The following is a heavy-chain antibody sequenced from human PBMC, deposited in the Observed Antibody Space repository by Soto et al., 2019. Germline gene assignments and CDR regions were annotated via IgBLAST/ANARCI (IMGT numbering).Heavy chain of an antibody. CDR3: ARGINYYDSSGDSWFDP. CDR1: AYSISSSNW. V-gene: IGHV4-28*03. CDR2: IYYSGTT. J-gene: IGHJ5*02. Sequence: SETLSLTCAVSAYSISSSNWWGWIRQPPGKGLEWIGYIYYSGTTYYNPSLKSRVTISVDRSKNQFSLKLSSVTAADTAVYYCARGINYYDSSGDSWFDPWGQGTLVTVSS. D-gene: IGHD3-22*01.